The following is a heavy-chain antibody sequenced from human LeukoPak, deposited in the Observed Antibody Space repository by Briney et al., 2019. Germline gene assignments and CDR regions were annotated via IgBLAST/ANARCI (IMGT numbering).Heavy chain of an antibody. J-gene: IGHJ4*02. CDR2: ISAYNGNT. CDR3: ARYDYVWGSYRPIDY. V-gene: IGHV1-18*01. CDR1: GYTLTSYG. D-gene: IGHD3-16*02. Sequence: ASVKVSCXASGYTLTSYGISWVRQAPGQGLEWMGWISAYNGNTNYAQKLQGRVTMTTDTSTSTAYMELRSLRSDDTAVYYCARYDYVWGSYRPIDYWGQGTLVTVSS.